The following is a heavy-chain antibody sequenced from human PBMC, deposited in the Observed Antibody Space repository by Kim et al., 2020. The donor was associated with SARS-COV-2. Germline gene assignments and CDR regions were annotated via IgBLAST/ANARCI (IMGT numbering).Heavy chain of an antibody. D-gene: IGHD2-2*02. CDR3: ARGRAGVVPSPILGIGPHHDYYAMDV. CDR2: INHSGST. CDR1: GGSFSGFH. Sequence: SETLSLTCAVYGGSFSGFHWSWIRQPPGKGLEWIGEINHSGSTNYNPSLKSRVTISVDTSKSQFSLKLNFVTAADTAVYYCARGRAGVVPSPILGIGPHHDYYAMDVWGRGTTVTVSS. V-gene: IGHV4-34*01. J-gene: IGHJ6*02.